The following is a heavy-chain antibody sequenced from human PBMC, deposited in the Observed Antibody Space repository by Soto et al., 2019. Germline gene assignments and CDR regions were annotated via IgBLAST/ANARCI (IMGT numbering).Heavy chain of an antibody. J-gene: IGHJ4*02. D-gene: IGHD2-21*02. V-gene: IGHV3-30-3*01. CDR2: ISYDGSNK. CDR1: GFTFSSYA. CDR3: ARDIASDPQHLFY. Sequence: HPGGSLRLSCAASGFTFSSYAMHWVRQAPGKGLEWVAVISYDGSNKYYADSVKGRFTISRDNSKNTLYLQMNSLRAEDTAVYYCARDIASDPQHLFYWGQGTLVTVSS.